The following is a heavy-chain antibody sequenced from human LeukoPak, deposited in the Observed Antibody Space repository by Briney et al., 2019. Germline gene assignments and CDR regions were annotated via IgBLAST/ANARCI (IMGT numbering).Heavy chain of an antibody. D-gene: IGHD2-15*01. CDR3: ARALVVVVAKYYYYYMDV. CDR2: IYTSGST. J-gene: IGHJ6*03. V-gene: IGHV4-4*07. Sequence: SETLSLTCTVSGGSISSYYWSWIRQPAGKGLEWIGRIYTSGSTNYNPSLKSRVTMSVDTSKNQFSLKLSSVTAADTAVYYCARALVVVVAKYYYYYMDVWGKGTTVTISS. CDR1: GGSISSYY.